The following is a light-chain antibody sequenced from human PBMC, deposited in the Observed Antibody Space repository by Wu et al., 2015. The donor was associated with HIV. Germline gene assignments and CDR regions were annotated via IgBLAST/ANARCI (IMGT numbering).Light chain of an antibody. V-gene: IGKV3-11*01. CDR2: DSA. Sequence: EIVLTQSPATLSLSPGERATLSCRASQSVSRYLAWYQQKPGQVPRLLIYDSANRATGIPGRFSGSGSGTDFTLTINSLEPEDFAVYYCQQRSSWPWTFGQGTKVEIK. CDR1: QSVSRY. CDR3: QQRSSWPWT. J-gene: IGKJ1*01.